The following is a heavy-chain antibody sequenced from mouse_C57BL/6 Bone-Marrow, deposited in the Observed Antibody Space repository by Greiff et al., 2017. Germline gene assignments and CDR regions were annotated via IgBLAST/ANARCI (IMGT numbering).Heavy chain of an antibody. CDR1: GYTFTDYY. Sequence: EVQLQQSGPELVKPGASVKISCKASGYTFTDYYMNWVKQSHGKSLEWIGDINPNNGGTSYNQKFKGKATLTVDKSSSTAYMELRSLTSEDSAVYYCARSPIYYHGSSSYFDYWGQGTTLTVSS. V-gene: IGHV1-26*01. D-gene: IGHD1-1*01. CDR3: ARSPIYYHGSSSYFDY. J-gene: IGHJ2*01. CDR2: INPNNGGT.